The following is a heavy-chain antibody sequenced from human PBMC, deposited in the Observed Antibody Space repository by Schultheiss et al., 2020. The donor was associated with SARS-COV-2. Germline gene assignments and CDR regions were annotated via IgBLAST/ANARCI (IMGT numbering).Heavy chain of an antibody. CDR3: ARDRGNNWNAGPFDY. V-gene: IGHV3-33*05. D-gene: IGHD1-1*01. CDR2: ISYDGSNK. CDR1: GFTFSSYG. Sequence: GESLKISCAASGFTFSSYGMHWVRQAPGKGLEWVAVISYDGSNKYYADSVKGRFTISRDNSKNTLYLQMNSLRAEDTAVYYCARDRGNNWNAGPFDYWGQGTLVTVSS. J-gene: IGHJ4*02.